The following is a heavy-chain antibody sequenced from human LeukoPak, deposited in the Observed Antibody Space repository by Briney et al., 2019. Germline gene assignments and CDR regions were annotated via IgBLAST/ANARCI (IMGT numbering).Heavy chain of an antibody. CDR3: AKDREPTVTTFADAFHL. V-gene: IGHV1-2*02. CDR1: GYTFSDYC. Sequence: ASVKVSCKASGYTFSDYCLHWLRQAPRQGLEWMGWIDPKNGGANYAHKFQGRVTMTRDTSISTVYMDLSRLRSDDTAVYYCAKDREPTVTTFADAFHLWGQGSMVTVSS. J-gene: IGHJ3*01. CDR2: IDPKNGGA. D-gene: IGHD4-17*01.